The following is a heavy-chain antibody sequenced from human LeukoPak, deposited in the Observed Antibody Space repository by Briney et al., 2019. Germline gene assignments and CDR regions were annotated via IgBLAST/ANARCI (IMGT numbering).Heavy chain of an antibody. CDR3: ARGSSRYYYYRDV. D-gene: IGHD3-10*01. CDR1: GGSIRSNSYY. Sequence: SETLSLTCTVSGGSIRSNSYYWGWIRQPPGKGLEWIGSIYFSGNTYYNPSLKSRVTISVDTSKNQFSLKLSSVTAADTAVYYCARGSSRYYYYRDVGGKGTTVTVPS. CDR2: IYFSGNT. J-gene: IGHJ6*03. V-gene: IGHV4-39*01.